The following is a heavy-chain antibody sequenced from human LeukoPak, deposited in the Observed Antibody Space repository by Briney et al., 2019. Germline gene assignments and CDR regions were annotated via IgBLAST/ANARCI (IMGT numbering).Heavy chain of an antibody. CDR1: GFTFSSYA. CDR2: ISYDGSNK. Sequence: GRSLRLSCAASGFTFSSYAMHWVRQAPGKGLEWVAVISYDGSNKYYADSVKGRFTISRDNSKNTLYPQMNSLRAEDTAVYYCARAPYYYDSSGLQYFDYWGQGTLVTVSS. D-gene: IGHD3-22*01. V-gene: IGHV3-30*04. CDR3: ARAPYYYDSSGLQYFDY. J-gene: IGHJ4*02.